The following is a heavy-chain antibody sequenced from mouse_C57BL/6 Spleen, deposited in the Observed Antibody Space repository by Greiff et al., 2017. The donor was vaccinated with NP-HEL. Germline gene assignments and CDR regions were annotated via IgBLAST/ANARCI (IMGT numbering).Heavy chain of an antibody. CDR1: GFTFSDYG. D-gene: IGHD1-1*01. CDR2: ISSGSSTI. J-gene: IGHJ4*01. CDR3: ARGGLFYAMDY. Sequence: EVKLVESGGGLVKPGGSLKLSCAASGFTFSDYGMHWVRQAPEKGLEWVAYISSGSSTIYYADTVKGRFTISRDNAKHPLFLQMTSLRSEDTAMYYCARGGLFYAMDYWGQGTSVTVSS. V-gene: IGHV5-17*01.